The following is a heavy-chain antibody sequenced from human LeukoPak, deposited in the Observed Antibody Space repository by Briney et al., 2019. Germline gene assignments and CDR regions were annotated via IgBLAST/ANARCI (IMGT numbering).Heavy chain of an antibody. J-gene: IGHJ3*02. V-gene: IGHV3-30*01. D-gene: IGHD6-13*01. CDR3: ARAGGIAAAGTDGAFDI. Sequence: GRSLRLSCAASGFTFSSYAMHWVRQAPGKGLEWVAVISYDGSNKYYAGSVKGRFTISRDNSKNTLYLQMNSLRAEDTAVYYCARAGGIAAAGTDGAFDIWGQGTMVTVSS. CDR1: GFTFSSYA. CDR2: ISYDGSNK.